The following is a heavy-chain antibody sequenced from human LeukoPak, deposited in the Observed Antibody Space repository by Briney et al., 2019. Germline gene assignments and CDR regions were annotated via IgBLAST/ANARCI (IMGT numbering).Heavy chain of an antibody. CDR3: ASNPIVVVPAAYYYYGMDV. Sequence: GGSLRLSCAASGFTFSSYAMHWVRQAPGKGLEWVAVISYDGSNKYYADSVKGRFTISRDNSKNTLYLQMNSLRAEDTAVYYCASNPIVVVPAAYYYYGMDVWGQGTTVTVSS. CDR1: GFTFSSYA. D-gene: IGHD2-2*01. J-gene: IGHJ6*02. V-gene: IGHV3-30-3*01. CDR2: ISYDGSNK.